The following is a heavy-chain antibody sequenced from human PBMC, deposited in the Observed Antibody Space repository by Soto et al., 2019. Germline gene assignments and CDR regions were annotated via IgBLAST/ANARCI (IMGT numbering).Heavy chain of an antibody. CDR2: ISSSSSTI. CDR1: GFTFSSYS. J-gene: IGHJ2*01. V-gene: IGHV3-48*02. CDR3: ARDFKGPPDSPLYWYFDL. D-gene: IGHD5-18*01. Sequence: GGSLRLSCAASGFTFSSYSMNWVRQAPGKGLEWVSYISSSSSTIYYADSVKGRFTISRDNAKNSLYLQMNSLRDEDTAVYYCARDFKGPPDSPLYWYFDLWGRGTLVTVSS.